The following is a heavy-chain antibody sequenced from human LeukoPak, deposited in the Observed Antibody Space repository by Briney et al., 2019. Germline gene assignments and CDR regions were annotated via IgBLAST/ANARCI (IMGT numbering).Heavy chain of an antibody. V-gene: IGHV3-15*01. D-gene: IGHD3-10*01. CDR3: TTAPFMVRGVPDY. Sequence: GGSLRLSCATSGFTVSGKYMSWVRQAPGKGLEWVGRVKSKTDGGTTDYAAPVKGRFTISRDDSKNTLYLQMNSLKTEDTAVYYCTTAPFMVRGVPDYWGQGTLVTVSS. J-gene: IGHJ4*02. CDR1: GFTVSGKY. CDR2: VKSKTDGGTT.